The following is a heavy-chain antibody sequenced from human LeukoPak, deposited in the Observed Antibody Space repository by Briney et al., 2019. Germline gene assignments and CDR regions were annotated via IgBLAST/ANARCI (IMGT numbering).Heavy chain of an antibody. CDR2: ISGSGGST. CDR1: GFTFSSYA. J-gene: IGHJ4*02. D-gene: IGHD4-17*01. Sequence: PGGSLRLSCAASGFTFSSYAMSWVRQAPGKGLEWVSAISGSGGSTYYADSVKGRFTISRDNSKNTLYLQMNSLGAEDTAVYYCAKGLNGDYYNFDYWGQGTLVTVSS. CDR3: AKGLNGDYYNFDY. V-gene: IGHV3-23*01.